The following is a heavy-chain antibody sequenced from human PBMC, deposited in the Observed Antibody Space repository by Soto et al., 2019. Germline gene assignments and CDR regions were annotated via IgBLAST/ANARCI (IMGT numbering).Heavy chain of an antibody. V-gene: IGHV1-2*02. CDR3: AREAGTTGNYYCGMDV. J-gene: IGHJ6*02. Sequence: QVQLVQSGAEVKKPGASVKVSCKASGYTFIGHYLHWVRQAPGQGLEWLGWTNPSSGATNFAQKFQCRVTMTRDTSISTAYLELSRLRSDDTAIYYCAREAGTTGNYYCGMDVWGQGTTVTVSS. D-gene: IGHD1-7*01. CDR1: GYTFIGHY. CDR2: TNPSSGAT.